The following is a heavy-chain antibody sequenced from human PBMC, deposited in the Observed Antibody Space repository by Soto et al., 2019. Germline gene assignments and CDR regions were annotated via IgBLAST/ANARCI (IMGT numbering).Heavy chain of an antibody. CDR2: INDNGGT. Sequence: TSETLSLTCGVYGGSIRGYYWSWIRQSPGKGLEWIGDINDNGGTNYNPSLKSRVTTSLYTSKKQVSLMVSSVTAADTAVYYCARGRYSYETIYYKFYYSALDVWGQGTTVTVSS. CDR1: GGSIRGYY. V-gene: IGHV4-34*01. CDR3: ARGRYSYETIYYKFYYSALDV. J-gene: IGHJ6*02. D-gene: IGHD3-10*01.